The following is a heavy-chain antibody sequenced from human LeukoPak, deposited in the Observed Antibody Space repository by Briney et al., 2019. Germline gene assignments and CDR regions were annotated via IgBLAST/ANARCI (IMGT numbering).Heavy chain of an antibody. CDR1: GFTFSSYE. CDR3: ARGDGYCSSTSCYAGPSYGLDV. CDR2: ISSSGRTI. Sequence: GESLKISCAASGFTFSSYEFNWVRQAPGKGLEWVSYISSSGRTIFYADSVKGRFTISRDNAKNSLYLQMNSLRAEDTAVYHCARGDGYCSSTSCYAGPSYGLDVWGQGTTVTVSS. J-gene: IGHJ6*02. D-gene: IGHD2-2*03. V-gene: IGHV3-48*03.